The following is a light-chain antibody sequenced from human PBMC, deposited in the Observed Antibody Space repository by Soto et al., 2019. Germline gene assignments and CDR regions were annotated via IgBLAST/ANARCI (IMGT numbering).Light chain of an antibody. CDR3: SSYTSSSTLV. Sequence: QSALTQPASVSGSPGQSITISCTGTDSDGGAYNYVSWYQQHPGKAPKLMIYEVINRPSGVSNRFSGSKSANTASLTISGLQAEDEADYYCSSYTSSSTLVFGGGTKLTVL. V-gene: IGLV2-14*03. J-gene: IGLJ3*02. CDR2: EVI. CDR1: DSDGGAYNY.